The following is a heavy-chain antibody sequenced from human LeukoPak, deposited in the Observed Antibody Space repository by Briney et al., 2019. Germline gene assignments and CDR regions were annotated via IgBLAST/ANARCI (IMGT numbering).Heavy chain of an antibody. CDR2: IHHSGST. J-gene: IGHJ4*01. V-gene: IGHV4-38-2*02. CDR1: GYSISSGFY. Sequence: PSETLSLICTVSGYSISSGFYWVWIRQPPGKGLEWIGNIHHSGSTYYNPSLKSRVAMSLDTSKNQFSLKLSSVTAADTAVYYCARAFPTMGGYWGQGNLVTVSS. D-gene: IGHD3-10*01. CDR3: ARAFPTMGGY.